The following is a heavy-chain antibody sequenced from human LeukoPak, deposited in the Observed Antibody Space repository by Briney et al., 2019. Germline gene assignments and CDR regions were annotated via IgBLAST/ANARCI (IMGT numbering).Heavy chain of an antibody. CDR2: LSNDGSST. V-gene: IGHV3-74*01. CDR3: ARDDGPYISGSYPDY. J-gene: IGHJ4*02. Sequence: HPGGSLRLSCAASGFTFSSYAMSWVRQAPGKGLVWVSRLSNDGSSTNYADSVKGRFTTSRDNAKNTVYLQMNSLRVEDTAVYYCARDDGPYISGSYPDYWGQGTLVTVSS. D-gene: IGHD3-10*01. CDR1: GFTFSSYA.